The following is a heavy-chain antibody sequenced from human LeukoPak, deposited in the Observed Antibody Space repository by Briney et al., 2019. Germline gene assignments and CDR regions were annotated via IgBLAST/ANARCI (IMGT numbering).Heavy chain of an antibody. J-gene: IGHJ1*01. CDR1: GGSISGRSYY. CDR3: ARHSFSSGYYAYFQH. Sequence: SETLSLTCTVSGGSISGRSYYWGWIRQPPGKGLEWIGSVYYSGSTYYNPSLKSRVTISVDTSKNQFSLKPSSVTAADTAVYYCARHSFSSGYYAYFQHWGQGTLVTVSS. V-gene: IGHV4-39*01. D-gene: IGHD3-22*01. CDR2: VYYSGST.